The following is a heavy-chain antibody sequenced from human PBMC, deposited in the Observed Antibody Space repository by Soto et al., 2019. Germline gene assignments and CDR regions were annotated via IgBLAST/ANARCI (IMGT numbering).Heavy chain of an antibody. CDR3: ARGRYGDY. J-gene: IGHJ4*02. V-gene: IGHV1-18*01. Sequence: QVHLVQSGAEVKKPGASVKVSCKGSGYAVTTYGITWVRQAPGQGLEWMGWISAHNGNTNYAQKLQGRVTVTRDTSTSTAYMELRSLSSDDTAVYYCARGRYGDYWGQGALVTVSS. CDR2: ISAHNGNT. D-gene: IGHD1-1*01. CDR1: GYAVTTYG.